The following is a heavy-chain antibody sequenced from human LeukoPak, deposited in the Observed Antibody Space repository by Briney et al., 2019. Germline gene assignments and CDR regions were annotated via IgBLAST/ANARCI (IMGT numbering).Heavy chain of an antibody. CDR2: IRYDGSNK. CDR3: ARAERNAGVFDY. J-gene: IGHJ4*02. CDR1: GFTFSSYG. Sequence: GGSLRLSCAASGFTFSSYGMHWVRQAPGKGLEWVAFIRYDGSNKYYADSVKGRFTISRDNSRNTLFLQVNSLRAEDTAVYYCARAERNAGVFDYWGQGTLVTVSS. V-gene: IGHV3-30*02. D-gene: IGHD3-3*01.